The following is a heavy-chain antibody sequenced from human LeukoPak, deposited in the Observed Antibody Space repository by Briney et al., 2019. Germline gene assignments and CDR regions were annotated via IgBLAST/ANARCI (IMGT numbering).Heavy chain of an antibody. V-gene: IGHV1-18*01. J-gene: IGHJ6*02. D-gene: IGHD3-22*01. CDR1: GYTFTSYG. CDR3: AREILYDSSGYYHYGMDV. CDR2: ISAYNGNT. Sequence: ASVKVSCKASGYTFTSYGISWVRQAPGQGLEWMGWISAYNGNTNYAQKLQGRFTMTTDTSTSTAYMELRSLRSDDTAVYYCAREILYDSSGYYHYGMDVWGQGTTVTVSS.